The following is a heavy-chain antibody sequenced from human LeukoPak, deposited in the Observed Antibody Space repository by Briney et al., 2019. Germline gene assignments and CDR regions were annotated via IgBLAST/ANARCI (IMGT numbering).Heavy chain of an antibody. CDR3: ARDRPNSSGWTPLDY. CDR1: GDSVSSNSVS. J-gene: IGHJ4*02. CDR2: TYYRSKWYY. Sequence: ASQTLSLTCAISGDSVSSNSVSWNWIRQSPSRGLEWLGRTYYRSKWYYDYALSVKSRITVNPDTSKNQFPLQLNSVTPEDTAVYYCARDRPNSSGWTPLDYWGQGTLVTVSS. D-gene: IGHD6-19*01. V-gene: IGHV6-1*01.